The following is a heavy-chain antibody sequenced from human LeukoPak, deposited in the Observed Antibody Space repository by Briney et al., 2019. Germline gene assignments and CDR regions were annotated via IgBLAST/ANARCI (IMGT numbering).Heavy chain of an antibody. D-gene: IGHD7-27*01. CDR3: ARGYRPNWGSTVGDY. J-gene: IGHJ4*02. CDR1: RFTFSSYA. Sequence: GGSLRLSCAASRFTFSSYAMSWVRQAPGKGLEWVSAISGSGGSTNYADSVKGRFTISRDNAKNTLYLQMNSLRAEDTAVYYCARGYRPNWGSTVGDYWGQGTLVTVSS. V-gene: IGHV3-23*01. CDR2: ISGSGGST.